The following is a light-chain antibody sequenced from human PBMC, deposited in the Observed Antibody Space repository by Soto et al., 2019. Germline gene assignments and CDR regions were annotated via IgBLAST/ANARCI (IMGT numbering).Light chain of an antibody. CDR1: SSNIGARFD. J-gene: IGLJ1*01. Sequence: QLVLTQPPSVSGAPGQRVTIPCTGGSSNIGARFDVHWYQQFPGTAPKLLIFGNNNRSSGVPDRFSGSKSGTSASLAITGLQAEDEADYYCQSYDSSLRSYVFGIGTKLTVL. CDR3: QSYDSSLRSYV. CDR2: GNN. V-gene: IGLV1-40*01.